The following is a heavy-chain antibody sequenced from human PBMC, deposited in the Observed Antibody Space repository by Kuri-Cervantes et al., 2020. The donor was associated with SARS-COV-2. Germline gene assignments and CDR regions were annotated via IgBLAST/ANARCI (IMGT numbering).Heavy chain of an antibody. J-gene: IGHJ6*02. CDR3: ATAYSSSWRYYYYGMDV. CDR2: FDPEDGET. CDR1: GYTLTELS. V-gene: IGHV1-24*01. D-gene: IGHD6-13*01. Sequence: ASVKVSCKVSGYTLTELSMHWVRQAPGKGLEWMGGFDPEDGETIYAQKFQGRVTMTEDTSTDTAYMELSSLRSEDTAVYYCATAYSSSWRYYYYGMDVWGQGTTVTDSS.